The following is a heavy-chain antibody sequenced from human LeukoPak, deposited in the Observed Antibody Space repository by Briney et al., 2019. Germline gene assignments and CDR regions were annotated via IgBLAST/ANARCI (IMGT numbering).Heavy chain of an antibody. CDR1: GGSISSSSYY. Sequence: SETLSLTCTVSGGSISSSSYYWGWIRQPPGKGLEWIGSIYYSGSTYYNPSLKSRVTISVDTSKNQFSLKLSSVTAADTAVYSCARVAARDTAMVGYFDYWGQGTLVTVSS. V-gene: IGHV4-39*01. J-gene: IGHJ4*02. D-gene: IGHD5-18*01. CDR3: ARVAARDTAMVGYFDY. CDR2: IYYSGST.